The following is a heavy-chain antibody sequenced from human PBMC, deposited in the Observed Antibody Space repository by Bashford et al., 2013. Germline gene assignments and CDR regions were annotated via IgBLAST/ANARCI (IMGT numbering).Heavy chain of an antibody. D-gene: IGHD2-15*01. CDR3: ARVRGSGYCSGGSCYDYYYYYYGMDV. V-gene: IGHV3-33*01. Sequence: VRQAPGKGLEWVAIIWYDGNTKFYADSVKGRFTISRDNSKNTLYLHMNSLTAEDTAVYYCARVRGSGYCSGGSCYDYYYYYYGMDVWGQGTTVTVSS. J-gene: IGHJ6*02. CDR2: IWYDGNTK.